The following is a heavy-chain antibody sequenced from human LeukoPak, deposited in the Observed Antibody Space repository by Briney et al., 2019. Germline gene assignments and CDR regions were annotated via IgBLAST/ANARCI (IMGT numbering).Heavy chain of an antibody. V-gene: IGHV3-48*02. CDR3: VRDALHTAHFDY. D-gene: IGHD5-18*01. Sequence: PGGSLRLSCAASGFTLSSYTMNWVRQAPGKGLQWVSTVSASGNIHYSESVKGRFTISRDNARNSLYLQMNSLRDEDTAVYYCVRDALHTAHFDYWGQGTLVTVSS. CDR2: VSASGNI. CDR1: GFTLSSYT. J-gene: IGHJ4*02.